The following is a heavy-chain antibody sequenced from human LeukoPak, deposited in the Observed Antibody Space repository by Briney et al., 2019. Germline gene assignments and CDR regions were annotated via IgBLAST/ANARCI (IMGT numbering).Heavy chain of an antibody. Sequence: ASVKVSCKASGYTFTSYGISWVRQAPGQGLEWMGWISAYNGNTNYAQKLQGRVTKTTDTSTSTAYMELRSLRSDDTAVYYCARDPGADYDFWTGAFDIWGQGTMVTVS. J-gene: IGHJ3*02. CDR1: GYTFTSYG. CDR2: ISAYNGNT. CDR3: ARDPGADYDFWTGAFDI. D-gene: IGHD3-3*01. V-gene: IGHV1-18*01.